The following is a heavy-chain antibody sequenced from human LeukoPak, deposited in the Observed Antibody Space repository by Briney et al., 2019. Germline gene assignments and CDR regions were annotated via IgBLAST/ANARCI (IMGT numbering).Heavy chain of an antibody. Sequence: GRSLRLSCAASGFTFSSYGMHWVRQAPGKGLEWVAVIWYDGSNKYYADSVKGRFTISRDNSKNTLYLQMNSLRAEDTAVYYCARDSFSGGSAPFDYWGQGTLVTVSS. CDR2: IWYDGSNK. J-gene: IGHJ4*02. CDR3: ARDSFSGGSAPFDY. CDR1: GFTFSSYG. V-gene: IGHV3-33*01. D-gene: IGHD2-15*01.